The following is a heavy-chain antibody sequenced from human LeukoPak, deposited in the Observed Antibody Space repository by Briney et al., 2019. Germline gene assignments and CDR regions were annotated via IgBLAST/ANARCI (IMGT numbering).Heavy chain of an antibody. CDR2: INTDGSST. CDR3: GTGPRNDGEDD. CDR1: GFTFSSYW. Sequence: TGGSLRLSCAASGFTFSSYWMHWVRQAPGKGLVWVSRINTDGSSTNYADSVKGRFTISRDNAKNALYLQMNSLRAEDSAVYYCGTGPRNDGEDDWSQGTLVTVSS. V-gene: IGHV3-74*01. D-gene: IGHD1-1*01. J-gene: IGHJ4*02.